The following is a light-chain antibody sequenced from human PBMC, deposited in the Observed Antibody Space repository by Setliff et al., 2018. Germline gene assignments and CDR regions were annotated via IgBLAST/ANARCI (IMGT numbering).Light chain of an antibody. CDR1: NIEDKN. J-gene: IGLJ2*01. CDR3: QAWDRDSDCVV. V-gene: IGLV3-21*01. CDR2: YDK. Sequence: SYELTQPPSVSVAPGKTARISCAGNNIEDKNVNWYQQQPGQAPVLVIYYDKDRPAGVPERFSGSNSGSTATLTISRVEAGDEADYFCQAWDRDSDCVVFGGGTK.